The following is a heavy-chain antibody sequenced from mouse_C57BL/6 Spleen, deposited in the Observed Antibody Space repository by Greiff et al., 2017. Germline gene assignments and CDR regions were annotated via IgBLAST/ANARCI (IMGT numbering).Heavy chain of an antibody. D-gene: IGHD1-1*01. CDR1: GYTFTDYY. CDR2: IYPGSGNT. CDR3: ARWATTGGFAY. Sequence: VQGVESGAELVRPGASVKLSCKASGYTFTDYYINWVKQRPGQGLEWIARIYPGSGNTYYNEKFKGKATLTAEKSSSTAYMQLSSLTSEDSAVYFCARWATTGGFAYWGQGTLVTVSA. J-gene: IGHJ3*01. V-gene: IGHV1-76*01.